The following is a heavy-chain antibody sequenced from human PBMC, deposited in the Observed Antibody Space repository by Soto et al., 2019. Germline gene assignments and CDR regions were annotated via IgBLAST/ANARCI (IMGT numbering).Heavy chain of an antibody. J-gene: IGHJ6*02. CDR1: GYTFTSYG. CDR2: ISAYNGNT. CDR3: ARSAGRARPYYYYGMDV. Sequence: QVQLVQSGAEVKKPGASVKVSRKASGYTFTSYGISWVRQAPGQGLEWMGWISAYNGNTNYAQKLQGRVTMTTDTSTSTAYMELRSLRSDDTAVYYCARSAGRARPYYYYGMDVWGQGTTVTVSS. D-gene: IGHD6-6*01. V-gene: IGHV1-18*01.